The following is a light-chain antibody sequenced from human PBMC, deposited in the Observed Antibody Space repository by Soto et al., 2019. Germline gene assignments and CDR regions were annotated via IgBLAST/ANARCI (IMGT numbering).Light chain of an antibody. Sequence: ETVLTQSPATLSLSPGDEATLSCEASQTITKYLAWYQQKPGQAPRLLIYESSERASGVPSRFRGGGSGTDFTLTISSLAPEDFAFYYCQQRASGPWTFGQGTRVEL. V-gene: IGKV3-11*01. CDR2: ESS. J-gene: IGKJ1*01. CDR3: QQRASGPWT. CDR1: QTITKY.